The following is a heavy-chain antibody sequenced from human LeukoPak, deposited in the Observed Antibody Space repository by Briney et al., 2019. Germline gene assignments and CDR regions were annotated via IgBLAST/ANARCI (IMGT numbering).Heavy chain of an antibody. V-gene: IGHV3-9*03. Sequence: GRSLRLSCAASGFTFDDYGMHWVRQAPGKGLEWVSGISWNSGSIGYADSVKGRFTISRDNAKSTLYLQMNSLRADDMALYYCTKASGYSAGAVYYWGQGTLVTVSS. CDR1: GFTFDDYG. J-gene: IGHJ4*02. CDR2: ISWNSGSI. CDR3: TKASGYSAGAVYY. D-gene: IGHD5-18*01.